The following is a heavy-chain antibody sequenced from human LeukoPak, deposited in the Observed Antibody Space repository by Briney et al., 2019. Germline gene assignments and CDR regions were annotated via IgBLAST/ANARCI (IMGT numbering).Heavy chain of an antibody. Sequence: GESLKISFKGSGYSFTSYWIGWVRQMPGKGLEWMGIIYPGDSDTRYSPSFQGQVTISADKSISTAYLQWSSLKASDTAMYYCARTRSDYGDYEGAFDIWGQGTMVTVSS. J-gene: IGHJ3*02. CDR2: IYPGDSDT. D-gene: IGHD4-17*01. CDR1: GYSFTSYW. V-gene: IGHV5-51*01. CDR3: ARTRSDYGDYEGAFDI.